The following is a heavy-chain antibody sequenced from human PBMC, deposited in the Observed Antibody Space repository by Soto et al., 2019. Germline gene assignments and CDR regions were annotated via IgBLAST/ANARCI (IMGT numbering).Heavy chain of an antibody. CDR1: GFSLSTSGVG. D-gene: IGHD3-3*01. CDR3: AHSDYDFWSGYPYDY. CDR2: IYWDDDK. J-gene: IGHJ4*02. V-gene: IGHV2-5*02. Sequence: QITLKESGPTLVKPTQTLTLTCTFSGFSLSTSGVGVGWIRQPPGKALEWLALIYWDDDKRYSPSLKSSLTITKDPSKNQVVLTMTNMDPVDTATYYCAHSDYDFWSGYPYDYWGQGTLVTVSS.